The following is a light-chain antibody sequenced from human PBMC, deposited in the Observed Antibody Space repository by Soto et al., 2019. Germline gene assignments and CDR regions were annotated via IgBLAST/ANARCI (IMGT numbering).Light chain of an antibody. Sequence: EIVLTQSTGTLSLSTGERATLSFRASQSISSSYLAWYQQKPGQAPRLLIYAASSRATGIPDRFSGSGSGTDFTLTISRLEPEDFAVYYCQQYGSSSYTFGQWTQLEI. CDR1: QSISSSY. CDR2: AAS. CDR3: QQYGSSSYT. J-gene: IGKJ2*01. V-gene: IGKV3-20*01.